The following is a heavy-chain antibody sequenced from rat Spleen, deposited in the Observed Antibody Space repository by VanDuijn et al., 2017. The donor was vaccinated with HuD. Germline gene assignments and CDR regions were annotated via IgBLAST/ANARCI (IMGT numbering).Heavy chain of an antibody. CDR2: ISYDGSTT. D-gene: IGHD1-12*02. Sequence: EVQLVESGGGLVQPGRSLKLSCAASGFTFSDYGMAWVRQAPTKGLEWVATISYDGSTTYYRDSVKGRFTISRDNAKSTLYLQMDSLRSEDTATYYCARHEYYDGSFGYFDYWGQGVMVTVSS. CDR1: GFTFSDYG. J-gene: IGHJ2*01. CDR3: ARHEYYDGSFGYFDY. V-gene: IGHV5-29*01.